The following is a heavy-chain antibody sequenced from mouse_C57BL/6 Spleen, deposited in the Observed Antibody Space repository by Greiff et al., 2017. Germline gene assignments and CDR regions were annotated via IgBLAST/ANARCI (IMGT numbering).Heavy chain of an antibody. CDR3: DKGGILTGDYAMDY. CDR1: GFPLTSYG. Sequence: QVHVKQSGPGLVQPSQSLSITCTVPGFPLTSYGVHLFRQSSGKGLEWLGVIWRGGSTHYNAAFMSTLSLTKDNAKSQDFFKMNSLRADDAAIYDCDKGGILTGDYAMDYWGQGTSVTVSS. CDR2: IWRGGST. V-gene: IGHV2-5*01. J-gene: IGHJ4*01. D-gene: IGHD1-1*01.